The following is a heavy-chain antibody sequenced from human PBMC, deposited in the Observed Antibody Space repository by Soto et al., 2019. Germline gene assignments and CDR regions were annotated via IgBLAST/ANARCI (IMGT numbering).Heavy chain of an antibody. CDR2: IYYSGST. Sequence: QVQLQESGPGLVKPSQTLSLTCTVSGGSISSGGYYWSWIRQHPGKGLEWIGYIYYSGSTYYNPSLKSRVTISVDTSKNQFSLKLSSVTAADTAVYYCARLKDYGDYERHFDYWGQGTLVTVYS. V-gene: IGHV4-31*03. J-gene: IGHJ4*02. CDR1: GGSISSGGYY. CDR3: ARLKDYGDYERHFDY. D-gene: IGHD4-17*01.